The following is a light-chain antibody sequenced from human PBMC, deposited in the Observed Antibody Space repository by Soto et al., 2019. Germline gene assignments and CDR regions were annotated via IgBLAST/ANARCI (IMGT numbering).Light chain of an antibody. CDR1: QSLLHSNGYNY. J-gene: IGKJ4*01. CDR3: MQALQLLLT. V-gene: IGKV2-28*01. CDR2: LGS. Sequence: DIVMTQSPLSLPVTPGEPASISCRSIQSLLHSNGYNYLVWYLQKPGQSPQLLIYLGSNRATGVPDRFSVSGSGTDFTLKISRVQAEDVGVYYCMQALQLLLTFGGGTKVEIK.